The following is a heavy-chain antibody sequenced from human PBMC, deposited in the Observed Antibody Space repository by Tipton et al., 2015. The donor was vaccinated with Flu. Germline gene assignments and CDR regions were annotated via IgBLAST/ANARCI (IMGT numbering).Heavy chain of an antibody. CDR1: GGSISSGSYY. Sequence: LRLSCTVSGGSISSGSYYWSWIRQPAGKGLEWIGRIYTSGSTNYNPSLKSRVTISVDTSKNQFSLKLSSVTAADTAVYYCARDPHKLGGESDAFDIWGQGTMVTVSS. D-gene: IGHD7-27*01. J-gene: IGHJ3*02. CDR2: IYTSGST. V-gene: IGHV4-61*02. CDR3: ARDPHKLGGESDAFDI.